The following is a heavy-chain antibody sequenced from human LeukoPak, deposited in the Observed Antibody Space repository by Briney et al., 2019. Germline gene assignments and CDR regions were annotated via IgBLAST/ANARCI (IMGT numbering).Heavy chain of an antibody. CDR2: ISSSSSYI. CDR1: GFTFSSYS. V-gene: IGHV3-21*04. Sequence: PGGSLRLSCAASGFTFSSYSMNWVRQAPGKGLEWVSSISSSSSYIYYADSVKGRFTISRDNAKNSLYLQMNSLRAEDTAVYYCARGIAAAGTKIGYFDYWGQGTLVTVSS. CDR3: ARGIAAAGTKIGYFDY. J-gene: IGHJ4*02. D-gene: IGHD6-13*01.